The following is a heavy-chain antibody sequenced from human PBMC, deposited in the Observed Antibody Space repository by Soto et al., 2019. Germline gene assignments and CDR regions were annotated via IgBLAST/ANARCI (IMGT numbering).Heavy chain of an antibody. CDR1: GDSIRSSSY. Sequence: PSKTLSLTCTVSGDSIRSSSYWGWIRQPPGKGLEWIGSIYSTGNTYYNPSLNSQVTISVDTSKNQFSLNVISVTAADTAVYYCRRSSRYSTDVWGQGTTVTVSS. V-gene: IGHV4-39*01. J-gene: IGHJ6*02. D-gene: IGHD6-13*01. CDR2: IYSTGNT. CDR3: RRSSRYSTDV.